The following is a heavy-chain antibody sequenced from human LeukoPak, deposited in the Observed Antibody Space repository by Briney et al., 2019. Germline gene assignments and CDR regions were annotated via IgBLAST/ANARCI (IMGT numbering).Heavy chain of an antibody. CDR2: IDRDGST. J-gene: IGHJ4*02. Sequence: SETLSLTCAVYGGSFSGYLWTWVRQSPGKGLEWIGEIDRDGSTNYNPSLKSRVTISVDTSKNQVSLKLSSVTAADTAVYYCARRWGYYYDSSGFINYEYYFDYWGQGTLVTVSS. CDR3: ARRWGYYYDSSGFINYEYYFDY. CDR1: GGSFSGYL. V-gene: IGHV4-34*01. D-gene: IGHD3-22*01.